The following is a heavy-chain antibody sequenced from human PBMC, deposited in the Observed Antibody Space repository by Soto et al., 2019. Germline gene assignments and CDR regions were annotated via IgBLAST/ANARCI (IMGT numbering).Heavy chain of an antibody. CDR1: GYSFTNYW. CDR3: ARQDGGYYYDTSGYYSSMEV. Sequence: HGESLKISCKGSGYSFTNYWIGWVRQMPGKGLEWMGIIYPGDSDTRYSPSFQGQVTISADKSISTAYLQWSSLKASDTAMYYCARQDGGYYYDTSGYYSSMEVWGQGTTVTVSS. D-gene: IGHD3-22*01. V-gene: IGHV5-51*01. CDR2: IYPGDSDT. J-gene: IGHJ6*02.